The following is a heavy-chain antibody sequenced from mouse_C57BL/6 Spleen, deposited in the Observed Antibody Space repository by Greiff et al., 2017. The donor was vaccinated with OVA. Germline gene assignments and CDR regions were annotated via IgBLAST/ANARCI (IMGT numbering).Heavy chain of an antibody. D-gene: IGHD1-2*01. CDR1: GYTFTDYY. CDR3: ASRTTASHYAMDY. J-gene: IGHJ4*01. CDR2: INPNNGGT. Sequence: EVQLQQSGPELVKPGASVKISCKASGYTFTDYYMNWVKQSHGKSLEWIGDINPNNGGTSYNQKFKGKATLTVDKSSSTAYMELRSLTSEDSAVYYCASRTTASHYAMDYWGQGTSVPVSS. V-gene: IGHV1-26*01.